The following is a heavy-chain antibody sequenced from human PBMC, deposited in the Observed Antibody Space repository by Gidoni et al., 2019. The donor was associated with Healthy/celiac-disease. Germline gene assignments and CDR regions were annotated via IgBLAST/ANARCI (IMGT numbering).Heavy chain of an antibody. V-gene: IGHV4-39*02. CDR3: AREVIIGELFDY. D-gene: IGHD3-3*01. J-gene: IGHJ4*02. CDR2: IYYSGST. Sequence: QLQLQESGPGLVKPSETLSLTCTVSGGSISSSSYYWGWFRQPPGKGLEWIGSIYYSGSTYYNPSLKSRVTISVDTSKNQFSLKLSSVTAADTAVYYWAREVIIGELFDYWGQGTLVTVSS. CDR1: GGSISSSSYY.